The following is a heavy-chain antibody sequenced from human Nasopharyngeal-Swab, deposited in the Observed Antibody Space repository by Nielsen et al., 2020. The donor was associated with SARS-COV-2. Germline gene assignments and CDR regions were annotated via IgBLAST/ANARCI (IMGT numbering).Heavy chain of an antibody. CDR1: GGSIISYY. J-gene: IGHJ6*02. CDR3: ARAGRYYDSSGYYPLGGMDV. Sequence: GSLRLSCTVSGGSIISYYWSWIRQPPGKGLEWIGYIYYSGGTNYNPSLKSRVTISVDTSKNQFSLKLSSVTAADTAVYYCARAGRYYDSSGYYPLGGMDVWGQGTTVTVSS. D-gene: IGHD3-22*01. V-gene: IGHV4-59*01. CDR2: IYYSGGT.